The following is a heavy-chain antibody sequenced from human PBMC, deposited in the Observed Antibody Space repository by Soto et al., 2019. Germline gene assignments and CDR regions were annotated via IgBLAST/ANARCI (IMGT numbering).Heavy chain of an antibody. D-gene: IGHD6-13*01. Sequence: SVKVSCKASGGTFSSYAISWVRQAPGQGLEWMGGIIPIFGTANYAQKFQGRVTITADESTSTAYMELSSLRSEDTAVYYCARRIAAPGDYYYYYGMDVWGQGTTVTVSS. CDR3: ARRIAAPGDYYYYYGMDV. CDR2: IIPIFGTA. CDR1: GGTFSSYA. V-gene: IGHV1-69*13. J-gene: IGHJ6*02.